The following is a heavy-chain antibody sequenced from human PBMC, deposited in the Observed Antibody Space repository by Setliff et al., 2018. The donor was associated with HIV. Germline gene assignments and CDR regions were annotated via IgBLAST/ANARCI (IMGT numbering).Heavy chain of an antibody. V-gene: IGHV3-21*04. CDR1: GFTFSSYS. CDR3: AREPIVVVVALDY. CDR2: ISSSSSYI. D-gene: IGHD2-15*01. Sequence: GSLRLSCAASGFTFSSYSMNWVRQAPGKGLEWVSSISSSSSYIYYADSVKGRFTISRDNAKNSLYLQMNSLRAEDTAVYYCAREPIVVVVALDYWGQGTLVTVSS. J-gene: IGHJ4*02.